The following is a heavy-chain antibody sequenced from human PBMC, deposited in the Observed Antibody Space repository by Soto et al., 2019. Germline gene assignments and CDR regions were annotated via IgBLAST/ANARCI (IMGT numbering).Heavy chain of an antibody. J-gene: IGHJ4*02. CDR2: IYYSGST. Sequence: SETLSLTCTVSGGSISSYYWSWIRQPPGKGLEWIGYIYYSGSTNYNPSLKSRVTISVDTSKNQFSLKLSSVTAADTAVYYCARGLGYCISTSCRRYYFDYRGQGTPVTVSS. D-gene: IGHD2-2*01. CDR3: ARGLGYCISTSCRRYYFDY. V-gene: IGHV4-59*08. CDR1: GGSISSYY.